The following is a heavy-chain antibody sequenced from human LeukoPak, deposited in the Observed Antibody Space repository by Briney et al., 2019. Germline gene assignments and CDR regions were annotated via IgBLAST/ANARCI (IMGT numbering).Heavy chain of an antibody. CDR3: AGEYPERKYFDY. V-gene: IGHV4-34*01. Sequence: SETLSLTCAVYGGSFSGYYWSWIRQPPGKGLEWIGEINHSGSTNYNPSLKSRVTISVDTSKNQFSLKLSSVTAADTAVYYCAGEYPERKYFDYWGQGTLVTVSS. CDR2: INHSGST. J-gene: IGHJ4*02. CDR1: GGSFSGYY. D-gene: IGHD2/OR15-2a*01.